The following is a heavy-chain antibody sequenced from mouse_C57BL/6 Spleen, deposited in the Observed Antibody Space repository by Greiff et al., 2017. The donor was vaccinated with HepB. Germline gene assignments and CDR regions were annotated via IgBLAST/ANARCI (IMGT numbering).Heavy chain of an antibody. CDR3: AREVVAPYYFDY. V-gene: IGHV1-53*01. CDR2: INPSNGGT. Sequence: QVQLQQPGTDLVQPGASVKLSCKASGYTFTSYWMHWVKQRPGQGLEWIGNINPSNGGTNYNEKFKSKATLTVDKSTSTAYMQLSSLTSEDSAVYYCAREVVAPYYFDYWGQGTTLTVSS. J-gene: IGHJ2*01. CDR1: GYTFTSYW. D-gene: IGHD1-1*01.